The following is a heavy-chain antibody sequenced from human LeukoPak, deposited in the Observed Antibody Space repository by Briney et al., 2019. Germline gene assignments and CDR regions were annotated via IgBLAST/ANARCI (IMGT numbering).Heavy chain of an antibody. V-gene: IGHV1-24*01. CDR1: GYTLTELS. Sequence: ASVKVSCKVSGYTLTELSMHWVRQAPGKGLEWMGGFDPEDGETIYAQKFQGRVTMTEDTSTDTAYMELSSLRSEDTAVYHCATDLSYYYDSSGLPDWGQGTLVTVSS. J-gene: IGHJ4*02. CDR2: FDPEDGET. D-gene: IGHD3-22*01. CDR3: ATDLSYYYDSSGLPD.